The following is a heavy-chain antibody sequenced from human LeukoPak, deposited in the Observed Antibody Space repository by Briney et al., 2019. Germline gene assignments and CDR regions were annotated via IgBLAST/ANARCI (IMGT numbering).Heavy chain of an antibody. Sequence: SETLSLTCAVFGGSFSGYYWSWIRQPPGKGLEWIGQINHSGNTNYNSSLKSRVTISLDTSKNQFSLKLSSVTAADTAIYYCARDPIAAPVDYWGQGTLVTVSS. J-gene: IGHJ4*02. D-gene: IGHD6-13*01. V-gene: IGHV4-34*01. CDR1: GGSFSGYY. CDR2: INHSGNT. CDR3: ARDPIAAPVDY.